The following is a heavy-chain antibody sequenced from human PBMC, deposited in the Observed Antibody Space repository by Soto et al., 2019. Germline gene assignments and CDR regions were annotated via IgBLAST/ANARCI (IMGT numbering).Heavy chain of an antibody. V-gene: IGHV3-30-3*01. J-gene: IGHJ4*02. CDR1: GFTFSSYA. CDR2: ISYDGSNK. Sequence: SLRLSCAASGFTFSSYAMHWVRQAPGKGLEWVAVISYDGSNKYYADSVKGRFTISRDNSKNTLYLQMNSLRAEDTAVYYCARGEAVAGTFFDYWGQGTLVTVSS. D-gene: IGHD6-19*01. CDR3: ARGEAVAGTFFDY.